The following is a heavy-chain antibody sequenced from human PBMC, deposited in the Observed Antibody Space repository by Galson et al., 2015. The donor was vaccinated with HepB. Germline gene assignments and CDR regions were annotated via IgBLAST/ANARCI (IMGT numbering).Heavy chain of an antibody. CDR2: IWYDGSNK. J-gene: IGHJ4*02. CDR3: ARELYDSSGYPFDY. D-gene: IGHD3-22*01. Sequence: SLRLSCAASGFTFSSYGMRWVRQAPGKGLEWVAVIWYDGSNKYYADSVKGRFTISRDNSKNTVYLQMNSLRAEDTAVYYCARELYDSSGYPFDYWGQGTLVTVSS. V-gene: IGHV3-33*01. CDR1: GFTFSSYG.